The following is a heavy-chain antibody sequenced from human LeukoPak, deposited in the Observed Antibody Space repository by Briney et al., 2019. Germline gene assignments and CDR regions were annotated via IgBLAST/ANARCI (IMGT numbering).Heavy chain of an antibody. D-gene: IGHD4-23*01. Sequence: SGGSLRLSCAASGFTFSSYEMNWVRQAPGKGLEWVSYISSSGSTIYYADSVKGRFTTSRDNAKNSLYLQMNSLRAEDTAVYYCARDLRWLGGDDAFDIWGQGTMVTVSS. J-gene: IGHJ3*02. CDR2: ISSSGSTI. CDR3: ARDLRWLGGDDAFDI. CDR1: GFTFSSYE. V-gene: IGHV3-48*03.